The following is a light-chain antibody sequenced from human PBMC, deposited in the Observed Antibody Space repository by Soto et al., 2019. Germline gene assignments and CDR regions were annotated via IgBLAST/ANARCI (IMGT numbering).Light chain of an antibody. CDR1: QSLLYKFNNRDY. CDR3: QQYFSSPRT. V-gene: IGKV4-1*01. CDR2: WAF. Sequence: DIVMTQFPDSLAVSLGEKATINCKSSQSLLYKFNNRDYLAWFQQKPGQSPQLLISWAFTRESGVPDRFSGSGSGTDFTLTISSLQAEDVAVYYCQQYFSSPRTFGQGTKVEI. J-gene: IGKJ1*01.